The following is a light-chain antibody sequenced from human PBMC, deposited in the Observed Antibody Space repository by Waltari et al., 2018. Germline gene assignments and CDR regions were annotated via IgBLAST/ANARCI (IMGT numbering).Light chain of an antibody. J-gene: IGKJ1*01. CDR2: GAS. V-gene: IGKV3-20*01. CDR1: QRISSNF. Sequence: EIVLTQSPDTLSLSPGESATLSCRTSQRISSNFLAWYQQKPGQAPRLVIYGASSRATGVPDRFTGSGSGTDFTLTVSRLEPEDFAVYYCQQYGNSPWTFGQGTKVGI. CDR3: QQYGNSPWT.